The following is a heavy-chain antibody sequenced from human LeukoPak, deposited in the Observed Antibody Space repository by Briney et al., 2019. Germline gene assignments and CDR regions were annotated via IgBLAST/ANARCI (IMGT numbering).Heavy chain of an antibody. Sequence: ASAKVSCKASGYTFTAYYIHWVRQAPGQGLEWMGWISPNTGVTNFAPSFRGRVTMTSDTSNNTVYIQLNSLTSDDTAFFYCARGNYQLYAFDVWGQGTLLTVS. V-gene: IGHV1-2*02. D-gene: IGHD5-24*01. CDR3: ARGNYQLYAFDV. CDR1: GYTFTAYY. CDR2: ISPNTGVT. J-gene: IGHJ3*01.